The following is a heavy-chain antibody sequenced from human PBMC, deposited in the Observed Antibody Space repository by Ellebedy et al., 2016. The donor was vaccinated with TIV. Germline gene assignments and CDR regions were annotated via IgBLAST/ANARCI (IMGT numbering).Heavy chain of an antibody. J-gene: IGHJ4*02. CDR2: IKQDGSEK. CDR1: GFSFSNYW. D-gene: IGHD3-10*01. CDR3: VTSYVAFGGY. Sequence: GESLKISCDASGFSFSNYWMSWVRQAPGKGLEWVANIKQDGSEKYYVDSVKGRFTISRDNAKNSLFLQMNSLRAEDTALYYCVTSYVAFGGYWGQGTLVTVSS. V-gene: IGHV3-7*01.